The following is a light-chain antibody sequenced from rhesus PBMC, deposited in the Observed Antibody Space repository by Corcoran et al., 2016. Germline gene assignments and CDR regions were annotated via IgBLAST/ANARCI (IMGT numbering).Light chain of an antibody. V-gene: IGKV2S8*01. J-gene: IGKJ2*01. CDR2: QVS. CDR1: PSLLHSDGKTY. CDR3: MQGTHLPS. Sequence: DVVMTQSPLSLPITPGQPASISCRSSPSLLHSDGKTYLNWLHQKPGQPPRRLVYQVSNRESGVPDRFSGSGAGTDCTLKISRMEAEDVGVYYCMQGTHLPSFGQGTKVEIK.